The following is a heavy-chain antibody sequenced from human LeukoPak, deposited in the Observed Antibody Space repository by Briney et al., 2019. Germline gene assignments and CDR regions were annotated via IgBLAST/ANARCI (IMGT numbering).Heavy chain of an antibody. CDR1: GGSISSYY. CDR2: IYYNGST. D-gene: IGHD1-26*01. Sequence: PSETLSLTCTVSGGSISSYYWSWIRQPPGKGLEWIGYIYYNGSTNYNPSLKSRVTISVDTSKNQFSLKLSSVTAADTAVYYCARAPRYSGSPYYFDYWGQGTLVTVSS. V-gene: IGHV4-59*01. J-gene: IGHJ4*02. CDR3: ARAPRYSGSPYYFDY.